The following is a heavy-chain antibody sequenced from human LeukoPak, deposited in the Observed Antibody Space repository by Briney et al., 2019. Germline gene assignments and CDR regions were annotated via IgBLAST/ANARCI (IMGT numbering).Heavy chain of an antibody. CDR3: AKGLDERGEDSSGWYVDY. CDR2: ISGSGGST. Sequence: GGSLRLSCAASGFTFSSYGMSWVRQAPGKGLEWVSAISGSGGSTYYADSVKGRFTISGDNSKNTLYLQMNSLRAEDTAVYYCAKGLDERGEDSSGWYVDYWGQGTLVTVS. CDR1: GFTFSSYG. D-gene: IGHD6-19*01. V-gene: IGHV3-23*01. J-gene: IGHJ4*02.